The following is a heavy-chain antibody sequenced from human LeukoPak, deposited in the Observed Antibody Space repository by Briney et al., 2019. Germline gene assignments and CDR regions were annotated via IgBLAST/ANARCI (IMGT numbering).Heavy chain of an antibody. CDR3: ARDSHAYYDILTGYGSLDY. D-gene: IGHD3-9*01. CDR2: INSSSSYI. CDR1: GFTFSSYS. Sequence: GSLRLSCAASGFTFSSYSMNWVRQAPGKGLEWVSSINSSSSYIYYADSVKGRFTISRDNAKNSLYLQMNSLRAEDTAVYYCARDSHAYYDILTGYGSLDYWAREPWSPSPQ. V-gene: IGHV3-21*01. J-gene: IGHJ4*02.